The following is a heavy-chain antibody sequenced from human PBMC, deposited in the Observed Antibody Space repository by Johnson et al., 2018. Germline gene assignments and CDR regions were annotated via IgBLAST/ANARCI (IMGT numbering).Heavy chain of an antibody. J-gene: IGHJ1*01. Sequence: EVQLVESGGGVVQPGRSQRLSCAASGFTFSSYSMNWVRQAPGKGLEWVSSISSSSSYIYYADSVKGRFTISRDTAKNSMYLQMNSLRAEDTAVYYCAKALYCSGGSCYSGLQHWGQGTLVTVSS. V-gene: IGHV3-21*01. CDR2: ISSSSSYI. D-gene: IGHD2-15*01. CDR1: GFTFSSYS. CDR3: AKALYCSGGSCYSGLQH.